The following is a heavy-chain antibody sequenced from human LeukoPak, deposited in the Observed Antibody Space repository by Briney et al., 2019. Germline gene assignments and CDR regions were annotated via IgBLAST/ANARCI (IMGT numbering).Heavy chain of an antibody. CDR1: GYTFTIYG. CDR2: ISAYNGNT. V-gene: IGHV1-18*01. D-gene: IGHD5-18*01. Sequence: ASVRVSCRASGYTFTIYGISWVRQAPGQGREGMGWISAYNGNTNYTQKLQGRVTMNTDTSTSTAYMELRSLRSDDTAVYYCARGEGPPGGYSYGLNYYYYYYMDVWGKGTTVTVSS. J-gene: IGHJ6*03. CDR3: ARGEGPPGGYSYGLNYYYYYYMDV.